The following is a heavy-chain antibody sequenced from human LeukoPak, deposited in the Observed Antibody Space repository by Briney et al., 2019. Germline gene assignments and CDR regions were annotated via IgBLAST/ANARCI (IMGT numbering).Heavy chain of an antibody. V-gene: IGHV1-2*02. J-gene: IGHJ5*02. CDR3: ARDPIGYDSSGYLNWFDP. CDR2: INPNSGGT. Sequence: ASVKVSCKASGYTFTDYYMHWVRQAPEQGLEWMGWINPNSGGTNYAQKFQGRVTMTRDTSISTAYMELSRLRSDDTAVYYCARDPIGYDSSGYLNWFDPWGQGTLVTVSS. CDR1: GYTFTDYY. D-gene: IGHD3-22*01.